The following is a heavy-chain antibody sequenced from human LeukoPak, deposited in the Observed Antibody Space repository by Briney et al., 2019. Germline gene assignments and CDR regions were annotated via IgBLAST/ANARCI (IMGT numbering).Heavy chain of an antibody. Sequence: GGSLRLSCAASGFTFSSYWMSWVRQAPGKGLEWVANIKKDGSEKYYVDSVKGRFTISRDNAKNSLYLQMNSLRAEDTAVYYCARDPFTVVRGVTPDYWGQGTLVTVSS. CDR1: GFTFSSYW. J-gene: IGHJ4*02. V-gene: IGHV3-7*01. CDR3: ARDPFTVVRGVTPDY. D-gene: IGHD3-10*01. CDR2: IKKDGSEK.